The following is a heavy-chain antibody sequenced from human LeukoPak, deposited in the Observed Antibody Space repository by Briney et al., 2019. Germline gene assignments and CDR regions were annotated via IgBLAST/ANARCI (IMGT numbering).Heavy chain of an antibody. J-gene: IGHJ4*02. CDR2: INASNGNT. Sequence: ASVKVSCKASGYTFTSYAMHWVRQAPGQRLEWMGWINASNGNTKYSQKFHGRVTITIDTSASTAYMEISSLRSEDTAVYYCARDLLYSSGWYFYGSYWGQGTLVTVSS. V-gene: IGHV1-3*01. CDR1: GYTFTSYA. D-gene: IGHD6-19*01. CDR3: ARDLLYSSGWYFYGSY.